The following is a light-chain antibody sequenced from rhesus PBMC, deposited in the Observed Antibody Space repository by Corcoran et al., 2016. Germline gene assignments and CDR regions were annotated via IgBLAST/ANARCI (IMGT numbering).Light chain of an antibody. CDR3: QQHDKSQFT. J-gene: IGKJ3*01. CDR1: QGISNW. V-gene: IGKV1-69*01. CDR2: RAS. Sequence: DIQMTQSPSSLSASVGDRVTITCRSSQGISNWLAWYQQQPGKAPKLLIYRASHLETGVPSRFSGSGSVTDFTLTISSLQPEDIATYYCQQHDKSQFTFGPGTKLDIK.